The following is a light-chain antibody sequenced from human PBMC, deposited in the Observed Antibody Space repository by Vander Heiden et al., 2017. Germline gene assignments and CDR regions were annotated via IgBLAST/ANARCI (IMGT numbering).Light chain of an antibody. V-gene: IGLV2-11*01. CDR3: SSYAGSYTVI. CDR2: DVS. Sequence: QSALTQPRSVSGSPGQSVTIPCTGTSSDVGGYNYVSWYQQHPGKAPKLMIYDVSKRPSGVPDRFSGSKSGNTASLTISGLQAEDEADYYCSSYAGSYTVIFGGGTKLTVL. J-gene: IGLJ2*01. CDR1: SSDVGGYNY.